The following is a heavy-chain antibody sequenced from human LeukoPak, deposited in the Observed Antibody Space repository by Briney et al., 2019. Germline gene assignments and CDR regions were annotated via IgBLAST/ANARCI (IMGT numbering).Heavy chain of an antibody. CDR1: GGSISSVNYY. CDR3: ARDPHPYYCSSISCYENAFDI. CDR2: IYYSGST. D-gene: IGHD2-2*01. J-gene: IGHJ3*02. Sequence: SQTLSLTCTVSGGSISSVNYYWSWIRQPPGKGLEWIGYIYYSGSTYYNPSLRSRVTISVDTSKNQFSLKLSSVTAADTAVYYCARDPHPYYCSSISCYENAFDIWGQGTMVTVSS. V-gene: IGHV4-30-4*01.